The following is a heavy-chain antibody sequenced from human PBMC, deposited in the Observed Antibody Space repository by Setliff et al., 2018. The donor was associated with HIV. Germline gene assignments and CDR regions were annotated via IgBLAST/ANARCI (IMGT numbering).Heavy chain of an antibody. CDR2: IYHNGST. CDR1: GDSISRYY. Sequence: SETLSLTCSVSGDSISRYYWGWIRQPPGKGLEWIGSIYHNGSTYYNPSLKSRVSILVDISKNQFSLKLSSVTAADTAVYYCARLHIRFRSQDWAAVDVWGQGTTVTVSS. V-gene: IGHV4-38-2*02. J-gene: IGHJ6*02. CDR3: ARLHIRFRSQDWAAVDV. D-gene: IGHD3-3*01.